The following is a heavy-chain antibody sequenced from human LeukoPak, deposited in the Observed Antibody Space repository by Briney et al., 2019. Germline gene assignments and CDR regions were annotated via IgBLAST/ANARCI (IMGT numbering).Heavy chain of an antibody. Sequence: PSETLSLTCTVSGGSISSSSYYWDWIRQPPGKGLEWIGSIYYSGSTYYNPSLKSRVTISVDTSKNEFSLKLSSVTAADTAVFYCARGRRGSYYTNNWFDPWGQGTLVTVSS. CDR3: ARGRRGSYYTNNWFDP. V-gene: IGHV4-39*01. J-gene: IGHJ5*02. D-gene: IGHD3-10*01. CDR2: IYYSGST. CDR1: GGSISSSSYY.